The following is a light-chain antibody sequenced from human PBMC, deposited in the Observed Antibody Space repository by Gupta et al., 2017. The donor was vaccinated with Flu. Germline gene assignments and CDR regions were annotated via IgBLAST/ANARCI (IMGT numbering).Light chain of an antibody. CDR3: CSYAGTRNLV. Sequence: QSPLTQPASLSGPPGQSLTISCPESNPTLGTNNFVSWYQQHPDKAPKLVIYEANKRPSGVSDRFSGSKSGHTASLTISGLLAEDEADYYCCSYAGTRNLVFGGGTKLTVL. CDR1: NPTLGTNNF. J-gene: IGLJ3*02. CDR2: EAN. V-gene: IGLV2-23*01.